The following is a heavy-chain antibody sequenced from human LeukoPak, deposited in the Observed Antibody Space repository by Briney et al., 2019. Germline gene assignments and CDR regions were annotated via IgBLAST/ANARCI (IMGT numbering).Heavy chain of an antibody. V-gene: IGHV3-21*01. D-gene: IGHD3-3*01. Sequence: GGSLRLSCAASGFTFSSYTMNWVRQAPGKGLEWVSCIESSSTNINYADSVRGRSTISRDNAKNSLFLEMNSLRVEDTAVYYCARVPGGLEWADFDYWGQGTLVTVSS. CDR1: GFTFSSYT. J-gene: IGHJ4*02. CDR2: IESSSTNI. CDR3: ARVPGGLEWADFDY.